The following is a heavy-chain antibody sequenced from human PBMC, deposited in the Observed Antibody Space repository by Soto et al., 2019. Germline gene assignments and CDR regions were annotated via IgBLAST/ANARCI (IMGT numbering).Heavy chain of an antibody. D-gene: IGHD3-22*01. CDR1: GYTFTSYG. V-gene: IGHV1-18*01. CDR2: ISAYDDNT. J-gene: IGHJ6*02. CDR3: ARGGYYDSSGSRNYYYYGMNV. Sequence: AVTGSCKASGYTFTSYGISWVRQAPGQGLEWLGWISAYDDNTNYAQILQGRVSMTTDTSTNTAYMEVRSLRSDDTAVYYCARGGYYDSSGSRNYYYYGMNVWGQGTTVTVSS.